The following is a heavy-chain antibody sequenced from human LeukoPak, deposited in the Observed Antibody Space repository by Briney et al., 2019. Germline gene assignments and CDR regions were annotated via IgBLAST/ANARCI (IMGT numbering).Heavy chain of an antibody. D-gene: IGHD3-16*01. CDR1: GFTFSSYA. Sequence: PGGSLRLSCVASGFTFSSYAMTWVRQAPGKGLEWVSGILANGANTYYADSVKGRFTISRVNSKNTLYLQMNSLRVEDTAVYYCVCLGLGGLSLDWGQGTLVTVSS. J-gene: IGHJ4*02. V-gene: IGHV3-23*01. CDR3: VCLGLGGLSLD. CDR2: ILANGANT.